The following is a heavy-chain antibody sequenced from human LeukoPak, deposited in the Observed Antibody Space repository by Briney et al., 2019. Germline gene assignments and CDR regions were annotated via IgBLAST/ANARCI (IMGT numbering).Heavy chain of an antibody. D-gene: IGHD3-10*01. J-gene: IGHJ3*02. CDR2: IWYDGSNK. CDR3: ARPLWFGESEGVAFDI. CDR1: GFTFSSYG. V-gene: IGHV3-33*01. Sequence: PGGSLRLSCAASGFTFSSYGMHWVRQAPGKGLEWVAVIWYDGSNKYYADSVKGRFTISRDNSKNTLYLQMNSLRAEDTAVYYCARPLWFGESEGVAFDIWGQGTMVTVPS.